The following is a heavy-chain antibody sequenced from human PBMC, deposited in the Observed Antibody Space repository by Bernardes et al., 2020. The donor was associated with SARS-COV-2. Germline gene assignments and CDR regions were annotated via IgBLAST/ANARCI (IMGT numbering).Heavy chain of an antibody. CDR1: GYTLTELS. J-gene: IGHJ6*02. CDR3: ATVNYYGSGSYYKYYYYYGMDV. CDR2: FDPEDGET. D-gene: IGHD3-10*01. Sequence: ASMKVSCKVSGYTLTELSMHWVRQAPGKGLEWMGGFDPEDGETIYAQKFQGRVTMTEDTSTDTAYMELSSLRSEDTAVYYCATVNYYGSGSYYKYYYYYGMDVWGQGTTVTVSS. V-gene: IGHV1-24*01.